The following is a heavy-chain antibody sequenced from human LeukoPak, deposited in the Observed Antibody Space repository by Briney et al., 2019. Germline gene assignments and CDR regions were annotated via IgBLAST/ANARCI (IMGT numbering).Heavy chain of an antibody. CDR3: AREKLELRGSGDYYSGMDV. V-gene: IGHV1-46*01. Sequence: ASVKVSCKASGYTFTSYYMHWVRQAPGQGLEWMGIINPSGGSTSYAQKFQGRVTMTRDTSTSTVYMELSSLRSEDTAVYYCAREKLELRGSGDYYSGMDVWGQGTTVTVSS. CDR2: INPSGGST. J-gene: IGHJ6*02. D-gene: IGHD1-26*01. CDR1: GYTFTSYY.